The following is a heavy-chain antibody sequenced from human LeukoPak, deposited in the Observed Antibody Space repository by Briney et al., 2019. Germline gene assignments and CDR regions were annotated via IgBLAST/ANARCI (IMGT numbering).Heavy chain of an antibody. CDR3: AREVRGVISYYFDY. Sequence: PSETLSLTCTVSGGSIGSYYWSWIRQPPGKGLEWIGYIYYSGSTNYNPSLKSRVTISVDTSKNQFSLKLSSVTAADTAVYYCAREVRGVISYYFDYWGQGTLVTVSS. D-gene: IGHD3-10*01. CDR1: GGSIGSYY. CDR2: IYYSGST. J-gene: IGHJ4*02. V-gene: IGHV4-59*12.